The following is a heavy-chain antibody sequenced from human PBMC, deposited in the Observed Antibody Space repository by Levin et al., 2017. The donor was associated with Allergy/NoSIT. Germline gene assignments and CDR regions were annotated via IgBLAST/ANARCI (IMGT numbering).Heavy chain of an antibody. CDR3: ARDHVCSGGSCGYFDY. CDR1: GGSISRSSYN. CDR2: IFYSGST. Sequence: SQTLSLTCTVSGGSISRSSYNWGWIRQPPGKGLEWVGSIFYSGSTHYNPSLKSRVTISVDTSKNQFSLKLSSVTAADTAVYYCARDHVCSGGSCGYFDYWGQGTLVTISS. J-gene: IGHJ4*02. D-gene: IGHD2-15*01. V-gene: IGHV4-39*07.